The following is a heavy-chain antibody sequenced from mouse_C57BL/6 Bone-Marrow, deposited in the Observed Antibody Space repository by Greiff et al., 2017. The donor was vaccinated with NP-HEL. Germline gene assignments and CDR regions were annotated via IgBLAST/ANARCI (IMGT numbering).Heavy chain of an antibody. Sequence: EVKVVESGGGLVQPKGSLKLSCAASGFSFNTYAMNWVRQAPGKGLEWVARIRSKSNNYATYYADSVKDRFTISRDDSESMLYLQMNNLKTEDTAMYYCVRHGGVGYGFDYWGQGTTLTVSS. V-gene: IGHV10-1*01. CDR3: VRHGGVGYGFDY. J-gene: IGHJ2*01. CDR1: GFSFNTYA. D-gene: IGHD2-2*01. CDR2: IRSKSNNYAT.